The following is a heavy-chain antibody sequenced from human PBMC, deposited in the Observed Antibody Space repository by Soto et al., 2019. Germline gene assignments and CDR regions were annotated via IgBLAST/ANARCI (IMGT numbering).Heavy chain of an antibody. CDR1: GGSIGSYY. D-gene: IGHD3-3*01. CDR2: IFYSGST. V-gene: IGHV4-4*08. Sequence: PSETLSLTCTVSGGSIGSYYWSWIRQPPGKGLEWIGYIFYSGSTNYNPSLKRRLTISVDTSKNQFSLKLNSVTAADTAVYYCARDRAAFDFWSGSNWFDPWGQGTLVTVSS. J-gene: IGHJ5*02. CDR3: ARDRAAFDFWSGSNWFDP.